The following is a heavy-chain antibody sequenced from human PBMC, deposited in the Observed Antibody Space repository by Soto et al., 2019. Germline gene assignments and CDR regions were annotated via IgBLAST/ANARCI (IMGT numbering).Heavy chain of an antibody. Sequence: GGTLSLSCAASGFTFTKFDMHWVRQAPGNGLQWVAVTSYDGNKKYYAASVKGRFTISRDNSNNTLHLQMNNLRDDDTAIYYCVREGGVPSAIGHYYYGMDVWGQGTAVTVSS. D-gene: IGHD2-2*02. CDR3: VREGGVPSAIGHYYYGMDV. J-gene: IGHJ6*02. CDR1: GFTFTKFD. V-gene: IGHV3-30-3*01. CDR2: TSYDGNKK.